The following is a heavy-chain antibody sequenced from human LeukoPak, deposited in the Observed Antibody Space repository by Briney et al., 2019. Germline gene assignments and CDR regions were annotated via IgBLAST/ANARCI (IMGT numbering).Heavy chain of an antibody. J-gene: IGHJ5*02. D-gene: IGHD3-10*01. CDR3: ARHSGSASYYRVVDP. V-gene: IGHV5-51*01. CDR1: GYSFTNYW. CDR2: IYPGDSDT. Sequence: GESLKISCQGSGYSFTNYWIAWVRQMPGKGLEWMGIIYPGDSDTRYSPSFQGQVTISVDKSTSTAHLQWSSLKASDTAMYYCARHSGSASYYRVVDPWGQGTLVTVSS.